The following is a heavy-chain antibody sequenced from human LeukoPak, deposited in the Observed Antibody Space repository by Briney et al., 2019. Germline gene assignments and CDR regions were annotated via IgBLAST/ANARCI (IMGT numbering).Heavy chain of an antibody. J-gene: IGHJ4*02. V-gene: IGHV3-30-3*01. CDR2: ISYDGSNK. D-gene: IGHD4-11*01. CDR3: AKDRGDYSNYRPYYFDY. Sequence: GRSLRLSCAASGFTFSSYAMHWVRQAPGKGLEWVAVISYDGSNKYYADSVKGRFTISRDNSKNTLYLQMNSLRAEDTAVYYCAKDRGDYSNYRPYYFDYWGQGTLVTVSS. CDR1: GFTFSSYA.